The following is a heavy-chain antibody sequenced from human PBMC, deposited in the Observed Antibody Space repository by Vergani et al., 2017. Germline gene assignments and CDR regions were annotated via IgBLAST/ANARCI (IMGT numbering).Heavy chain of an antibody. CDR3: ARFSTRLRYLGADY. CDR2: ISSSSSYI. Sequence: EVQLLESGGGLVQPGGSLRLSCAASGFTFSSYSMNWVRQAPGKGLEWVSSISSSSSYIYYADSVKGRFTISRDNAKNSLYLQMNSLRAEDTAVYYCARFSTRLRYLGADYWGQGILVTVSS. CDR1: GFTFSSYS. D-gene: IGHD5-12*01. V-gene: IGHV3-21*01. J-gene: IGHJ4*02.